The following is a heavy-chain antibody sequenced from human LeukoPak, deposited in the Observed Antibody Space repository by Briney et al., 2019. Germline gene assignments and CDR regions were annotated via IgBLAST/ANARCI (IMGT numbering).Heavy chain of an antibody. J-gene: IGHJ5*02. CDR2: IYTSGST. CDR3: AREKTGHYYDSSGYYFEDWFDP. V-gene: IGHV4-61*02. D-gene: IGHD3-22*01. CDR1: GGSISSGSYY. Sequence: SSQTLSLTCTVSGGSISSGSYYWSWIRQPAGKGLEWIGRIYTSGSTNYNPSLKSRVTISVDTSKNQFSLKLSSVTAADTAVYYCAREKTGHYYDSSGYYFEDWFDPWGQGTLVTVSS.